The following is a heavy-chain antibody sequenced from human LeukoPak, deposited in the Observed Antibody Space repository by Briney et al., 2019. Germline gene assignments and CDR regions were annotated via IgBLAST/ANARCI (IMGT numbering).Heavy chain of an antibody. CDR2: ISAYNGNT. Sequence: ASVKVSCKASGYTFTSYGISWVRQAPGQGLEWMGWISAYNGNTNYAQKLQGRVTMTTDTSTSTAYMELRSLRSDDTAVYYCASDQGPVDTAMVTSDYWGQGTLVTVSS. V-gene: IGHV1-18*01. J-gene: IGHJ4*02. D-gene: IGHD5-18*01. CDR1: GYTFTSYG. CDR3: ASDQGPVDTAMVTSDY.